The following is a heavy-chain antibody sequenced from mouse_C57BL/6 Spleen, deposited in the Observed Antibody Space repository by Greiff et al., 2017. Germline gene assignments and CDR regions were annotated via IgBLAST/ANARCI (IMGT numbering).Heavy chain of an antibody. CDR2: IDPADGDT. CDR3: TTASNYVGFAY. CDR1: GFNIKDYY. Sequence: EVQLQQSGAELVRPGASVKLSCTASGFNIKDYYMHWVKQRPEQGLEWIGRIDPADGDTESAPKFQGKATMTADTSSNTAYLQLSSLTSEDTAVYYCTTASNYVGFAYWGQGTLVTVSA. J-gene: IGHJ3*01. V-gene: IGHV14-1*01. D-gene: IGHD2-5*01.